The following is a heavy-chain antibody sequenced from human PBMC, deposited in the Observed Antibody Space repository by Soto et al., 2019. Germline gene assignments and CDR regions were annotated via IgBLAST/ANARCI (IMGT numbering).Heavy chain of an antibody. V-gene: IGHV3-21*01. CDR3: AREGDGYNSFDY. CDR1: GFTSSSYS. Sequence: EVQLVESGGGLVKPGGSLRLSCPASGFTSSSYSMNWVRQAPGKGLEWVSSISSSSSYMYYADSVKGRFTISRDNAKNSLYLQMNSLRAEDTAVYYCAREGDGYNSFDYWGQGTLVTVSS. J-gene: IGHJ4*02. D-gene: IGHD5-12*01. CDR2: ISSSSSYM.